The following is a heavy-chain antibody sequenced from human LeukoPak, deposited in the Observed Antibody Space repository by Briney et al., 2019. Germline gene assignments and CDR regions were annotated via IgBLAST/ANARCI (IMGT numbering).Heavy chain of an antibody. D-gene: IGHD3-3*01. CDR1: GFTFSSYA. J-gene: IGHJ4*02. CDR3: AKDRLAFRSSAGYFDY. Sequence: PGGSLRLSCAASGFTFSSYAMSWVRQAPGKGLEWVSAISGSGGSTYYADSAKGRFTISRDNSKNTLYLQMNSLRAEDTAVYYCAKDRLAFRSSAGYFDYWGQGTLVTVSS. V-gene: IGHV3-23*01. CDR2: ISGSGGST.